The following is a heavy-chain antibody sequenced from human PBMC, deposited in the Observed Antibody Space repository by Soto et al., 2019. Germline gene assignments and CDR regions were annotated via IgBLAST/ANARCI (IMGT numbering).Heavy chain of an antibody. V-gene: IGHV3-23*01. J-gene: IGHJ4*02. CDR1: GFTFRRYA. CDR3: AKDFSELRYFDWLSPFDY. CDR2: ISGSGGST. D-gene: IGHD3-9*01. Sequence: GSLRLYCAASGFTFRRYAMSWVRQAPGKGLEWVSAISGSGGSTYYADSVKGRFTISRDNSKNTLYLQMNSLRAEDTAVYYCAKDFSELRYFDWLSPFDYWGQGTLVTVSS.